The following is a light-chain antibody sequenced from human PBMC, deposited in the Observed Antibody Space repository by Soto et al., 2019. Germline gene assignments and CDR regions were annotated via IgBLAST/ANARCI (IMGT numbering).Light chain of an antibody. CDR2: GVS. CDR3: QQYNKWPQT. CDR1: QNINN. J-gene: IGKJ1*01. Sequence: EIVMTQSAAILSVSPGERATISCRASQNINNFAWYQHQPGQAPRLLIYGVSTRATGIPARFSGSGSGTEFTLTINSLQSEDLAVYYCQQYNKWPQTFGQGTKVDIK. V-gene: IGKV3-15*01.